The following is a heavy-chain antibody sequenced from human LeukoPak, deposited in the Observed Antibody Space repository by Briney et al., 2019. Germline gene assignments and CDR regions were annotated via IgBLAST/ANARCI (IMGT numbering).Heavy chain of an antibody. CDR3: ARDYYDRSGYYRFDP. CDR2: ISSSSNYI. J-gene: IGHJ5*02. Sequence: PGGSLRLSCAVSGFTFSTYTMNWVRQAPGKGLEWVSSISSSSNYIYYADSVRGRFTISRDNAKNSLYLQMSSLRAEDTAVYYCARDYYDRSGYYRFDPWGQGTQVIVSS. D-gene: IGHD3-22*01. V-gene: IGHV3-21*01. CDR1: GFTFSTYT.